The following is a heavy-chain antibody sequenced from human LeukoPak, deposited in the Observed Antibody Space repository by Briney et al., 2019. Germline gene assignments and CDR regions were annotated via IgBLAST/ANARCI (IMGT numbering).Heavy chain of an antibody. Sequence: GESLRLSCAASGFTFRNAGMGWVRQAPGKGLEWVSSINENAAITKYADSVNGRFTISRDNSQNILYLQMYSLRVEDTAVYYCTTRYGDSTCHYYFDSWGQGTLVSVSS. CDR3: TTRYGDSTCHYYFDS. V-gene: IGHV3-23*01. CDR2: INENAAIT. CDR1: GFTFRNAG. J-gene: IGHJ4*02. D-gene: IGHD4-17*01.